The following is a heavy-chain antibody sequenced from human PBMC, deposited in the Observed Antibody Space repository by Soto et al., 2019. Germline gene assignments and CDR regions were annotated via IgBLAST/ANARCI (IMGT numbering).Heavy chain of an antibody. Sequence: SETLSLTCPVSGGSISSYDWNWIRQPPGKGLEWIGYIYYSGSTNYNPSLKSRVTISVDTSKNQFSLKLSSVSAADTAVYFWARDRAKSPDYFDYWGQGALVTVSS. CDR1: GGSISSYD. V-gene: IGHV4-59*12. J-gene: IGHJ4*02. CDR2: IYYSGST. CDR3: ARDRAKSPDYFDY.